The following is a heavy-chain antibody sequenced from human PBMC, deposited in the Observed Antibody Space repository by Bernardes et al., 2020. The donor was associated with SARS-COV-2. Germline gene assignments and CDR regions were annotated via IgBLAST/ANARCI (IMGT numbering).Heavy chain of an antibody. J-gene: IGHJ4*02. V-gene: IGHV3-74*01. CDR3: ARDKDPFDY. CDR2: VSGDGSKT. Sequence: GGSLRLSCAASGFTFSIYWMHWVRQAPGKGLVWVSRVSGDGSKTGYADSVKGRFTISRDNAKNTLYLQMNSLRAEDTAVYYCARDKDPFDYWGQGTLVTVSS. CDR1: GFTFSIYW.